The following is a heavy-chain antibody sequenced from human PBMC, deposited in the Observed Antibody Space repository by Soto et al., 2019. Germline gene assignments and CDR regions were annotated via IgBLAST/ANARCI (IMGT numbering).Heavy chain of an antibody. V-gene: IGHV3-23*01. CDR1: GFTFSSYA. CDR2: LSGGGGNT. CDR3: AKVSDFLSGYFDY. D-gene: IGHD3-3*01. Sequence: GSLRLSCAASGFTFSSYAMSWVRQGPGKGLEWVSALSGGGGNTFYADSVKGRFTISRDNSKNTLYLQMNSLRAEDTAVYYCAKVSDFLSGYFDYWGQGALVTVSS. J-gene: IGHJ4*02.